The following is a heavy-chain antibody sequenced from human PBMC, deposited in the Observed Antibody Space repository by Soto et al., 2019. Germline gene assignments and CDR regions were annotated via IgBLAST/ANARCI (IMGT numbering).Heavy chain of an antibody. Sequence: QVQLVQSEAEVKKPGASVKVSCKASGYTFVDYYVHWVRQAPGQGLEWMGFINPSGGSTSYAQKFQGRVTMTRDTSTGTVYMELSSLRSDDTALYYCARNAASGLDYWGQGTLVTVSS. J-gene: IGHJ4*02. D-gene: IGHD6-25*01. CDR1: GYTFVDYY. CDR3: ARNAASGLDY. V-gene: IGHV1-46*01. CDR2: INPSGGST.